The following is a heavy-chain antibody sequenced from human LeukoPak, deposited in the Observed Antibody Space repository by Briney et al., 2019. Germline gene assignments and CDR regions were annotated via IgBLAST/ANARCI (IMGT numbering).Heavy chain of an antibody. CDR2: INHSGST. V-gene: IGHV4-34*01. D-gene: IGHD3-3*01. Sequence: SETLSLTCAVYGGSFSGYYWGWIRQPPGKGLEWIGEINHSGSTNYNPSLKSRVTISVDTSKNQFSLKLSSVTAADTAVYYCARGGVYDFWSGYYFYFDYWGQGTLVTVSS. CDR1: GGSFSGYY. CDR3: ARGGVYDFWSGYYFYFDY. J-gene: IGHJ4*02.